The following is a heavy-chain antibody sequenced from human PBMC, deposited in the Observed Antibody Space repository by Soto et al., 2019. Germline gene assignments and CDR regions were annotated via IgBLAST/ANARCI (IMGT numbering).Heavy chain of an antibody. Sequence: SSETLSLTCTVSGGSISSSSYYWGWIRQPPGKGLEWIGSIYYSGSTYYNPSLKSRVTISVDTSKNQFSLKLSSVTAADTAVYYCARLGAAAGIHKKYYYYYGMDVWGQGTTVTVS. V-gene: IGHV4-39*01. CDR1: GGSISSSSYY. CDR2: IYYSGST. D-gene: IGHD6-13*01. CDR3: ARLGAAAGIHKKYYYYYGMDV. J-gene: IGHJ6*02.